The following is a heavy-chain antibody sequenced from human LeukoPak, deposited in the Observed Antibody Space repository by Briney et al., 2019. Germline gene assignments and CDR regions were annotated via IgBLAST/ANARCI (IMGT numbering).Heavy chain of an antibody. J-gene: IGHJ4*02. CDR2: ISYDGSNK. Sequence: GGSLRLSCAASGFTFSSYGMHWVRQAPGKGLEWVAVISYDGSNKYYADSVNGRFTISRDNSKNTLYLQMNSLRAEDMAVYYCAREDRLVGTQPPDYWGQGTLVTVSS. CDR1: GFTFSSYG. CDR3: AREDRLVGTQPPDY. D-gene: IGHD5-12*01. V-gene: IGHV3-30*19.